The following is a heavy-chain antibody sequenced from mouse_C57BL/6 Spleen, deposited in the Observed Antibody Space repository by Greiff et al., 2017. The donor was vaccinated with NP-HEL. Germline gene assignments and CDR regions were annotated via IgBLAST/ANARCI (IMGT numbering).Heavy chain of an antibody. CDR1: GYAFSSYW. Sequence: QVQLKESGAELVKPGASVKISCKASGYAFSSYWMNWVKQRPGKGLEWIGQIYPGDGDTNYNGKFKGKATLTADKSSSTAYMQLSSLTSEDSAVYFCAREEVVALDYWGQGTTLTVSS. D-gene: IGHD1-1*01. CDR2: IYPGDGDT. J-gene: IGHJ2*01. CDR3: AREEVVALDY. V-gene: IGHV1-80*01.